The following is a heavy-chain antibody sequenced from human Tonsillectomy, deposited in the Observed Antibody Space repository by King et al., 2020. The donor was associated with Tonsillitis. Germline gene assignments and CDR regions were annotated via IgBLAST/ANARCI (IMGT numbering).Heavy chain of an antibody. J-gene: IGHJ4*02. CDR2: IYTSGST. V-gene: IGHV4-61*02. D-gene: IGHD3-22*01. CDR1: GGSISSGSYY. CDR3: ARDRPLSYYYDSSGYYYFDY. Sequence: VQLQESGPGLVKPSQTLSLTCTVSGGSISSGSYYWSWIRQPAEKGLEWIGRIYTSGSTNYNPSLKSRVTMSVDTSKNQFSLKLSSVTAADTAVYYCARDRPLSYYYDSSGYYYFDYWGQGTLVTVSS.